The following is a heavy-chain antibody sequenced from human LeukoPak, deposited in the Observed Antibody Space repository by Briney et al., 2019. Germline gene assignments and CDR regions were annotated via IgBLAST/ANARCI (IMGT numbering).Heavy chain of an antibody. Sequence: SETLSLTCTVSGGSFSGYYWSWIRQPPGKGLEWIGEINHSGSTNYNPSLKSRVTISVDTSKNQFSLKLSSVTAADTAVYYCARLVGATTTHDWGQGTMVTVSS. CDR3: ARLVGATTTHD. V-gene: IGHV4-34*01. CDR1: GGSFSGYY. CDR2: INHSGST. J-gene: IGHJ3*01. D-gene: IGHD1-26*01.